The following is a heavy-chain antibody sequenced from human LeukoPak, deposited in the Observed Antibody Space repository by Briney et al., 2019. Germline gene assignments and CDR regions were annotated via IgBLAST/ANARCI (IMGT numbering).Heavy chain of an antibody. D-gene: IGHD3-22*01. V-gene: IGHV4-30-2*01. CDR3: AREVHSSGYSYYFDY. J-gene: IGHJ4*02. CDR1: GGSISSGGYS. Sequence: TLSPTCAVSGGSISSGGYSWSWIRQPPGKGLEWIGYIYHSGSTYYNPSLKSRVTISVDRSKNQFSLKLSSVTAADTAVYYCAREVHSSGYSYYFDYWGQGTLVTVSS. CDR2: IYHSGST.